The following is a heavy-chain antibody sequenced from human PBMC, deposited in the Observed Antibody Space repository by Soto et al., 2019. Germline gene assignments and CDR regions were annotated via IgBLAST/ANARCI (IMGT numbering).Heavy chain of an antibody. Sequence: LRLSCAASGFTFSGSAMHWVRQASGKGLEWVGRIRSKANSYATAYAASVKGRFTISRDDSKNTAYLQMNSLKTEDTAVYYCTSPPMTTGRNYWGQGTLVTVSS. V-gene: IGHV3-73*01. CDR2: IRSKANSYAT. CDR1: GFTFSGSA. D-gene: IGHD4-17*01. CDR3: TSPPMTTGRNY. J-gene: IGHJ4*02.